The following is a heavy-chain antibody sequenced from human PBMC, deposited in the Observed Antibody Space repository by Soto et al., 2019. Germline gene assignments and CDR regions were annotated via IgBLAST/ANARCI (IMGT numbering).Heavy chain of an antibody. CDR2: ISYDGSNK. D-gene: IGHD2-8*01. CDR1: GFTFSSYA. J-gene: IGHJ6*02. V-gene: IGHV3-30-3*01. CDR3: ARARGPYAPPTTVYGMDV. Sequence: QVQLVESGGGVVQPGRSLRLSCAASGFTFSSYAMHWVRQAPGKGLEWVAVISYDGSNKYYADSVKGRFTISRDNSKNTLYLQMNSMSAEDTAVYYCARARGPYAPPTTVYGMDVWGQGTTVTVSS.